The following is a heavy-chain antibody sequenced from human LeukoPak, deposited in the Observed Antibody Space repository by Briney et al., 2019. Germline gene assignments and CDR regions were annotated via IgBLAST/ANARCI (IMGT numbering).Heavy chain of an antibody. Sequence: GGSLTLSCAASGFSFSTHSMNWVRQAPGKGLEWISFINLDGTDIHYGESVKGRFTISRDNAKNSLYLQMHTLRAEDTAVYYCAGDGVGALPGDALDIWSQGTLVTVSS. D-gene: IGHD6-6*01. CDR2: INLDGTDI. J-gene: IGHJ3*02. CDR3: AGDGVGALPGDALDI. CDR1: GFSFSTHS. V-gene: IGHV3-21*05.